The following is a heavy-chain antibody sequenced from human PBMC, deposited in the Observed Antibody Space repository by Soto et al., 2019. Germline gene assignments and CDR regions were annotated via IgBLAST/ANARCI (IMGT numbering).Heavy chain of an antibody. CDR2: INHSGST. CDR3: ARARYCSGGSCYRRAFDY. J-gene: IGHJ4*02. D-gene: IGHD2-15*01. Sequence: QVQLQQWGAGLLKPSETLSLTCAVYGGSFSGYYWSWIRQPPGKGLEWIGEINHSGSTNYNTSLKSRVTISVDTSKNQFSLKLSSVTAADTAVYYCARARYCSGGSCYRRAFDYWGQGTLVTVSS. V-gene: IGHV4-34*01. CDR1: GGSFSGYY.